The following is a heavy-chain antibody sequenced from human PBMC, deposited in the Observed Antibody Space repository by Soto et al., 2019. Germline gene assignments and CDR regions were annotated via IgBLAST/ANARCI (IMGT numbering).Heavy chain of an antibody. CDR2: INAGNGNT. J-gene: IGHJ5*02. V-gene: IGHV1-3*01. CDR3: ARLGPYYDFWSGDNWFDP. Sequence: ASVKVSCKASGYTFTSYAMHWVRQAPGQRLEWMGWINAGNGNTKYSQKFQGRVNITRDTSASTAYMELSSLRSEDTAVYYCARLGPYYDFWSGDNWFDPWGQGTLVTVSS. CDR1: GYTFTSYA. D-gene: IGHD3-3*01.